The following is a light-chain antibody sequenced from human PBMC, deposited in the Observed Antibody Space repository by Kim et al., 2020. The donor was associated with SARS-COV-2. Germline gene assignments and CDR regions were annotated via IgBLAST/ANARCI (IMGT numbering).Light chain of an antibody. CDR2: DVT. V-gene: IGLV2-14*03. Sequence: QSALTQPASVSGSPGQSITISCTGTTSDVGTYTYVSWYRQHPGRAPKVIIYDVTKRPSGVSNRFSGSKSANTASLTISDLQAEDEADYCCASYTNSNTFVFGTGTKVTVL. CDR3: ASYTNSNTFV. CDR1: TSDVGTYTY. J-gene: IGLJ1*01.